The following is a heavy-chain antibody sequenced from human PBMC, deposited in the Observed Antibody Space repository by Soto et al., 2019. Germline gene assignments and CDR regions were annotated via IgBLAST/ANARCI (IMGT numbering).Heavy chain of an antibody. Sequence: HPGGSLRLSCAASGFAFNTYWMHWVRQAPGKGLVWVSRINGDGSSTNYADSVKGRLTISRDNAKDTLYLQMNSLRGEDTAVYYCVRDRNWQLDDCWGQGTLVTV. J-gene: IGHJ4*02. CDR2: INGDGSST. V-gene: IGHV3-74*01. CDR1: GFAFNTYW. D-gene: IGHD1-1*01. CDR3: VRDRNWQLDDC.